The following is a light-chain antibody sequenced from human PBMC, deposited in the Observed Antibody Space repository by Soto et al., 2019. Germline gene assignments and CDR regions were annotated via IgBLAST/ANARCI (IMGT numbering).Light chain of an antibody. Sequence: EIVMTQSPPSLTVTPGEPASISCRSSQRLLHSNGNTFLDWYLQKPGQSPQLLIYLGSNRASGVPDRVSGSEAGTDFTLKISRVEAEDAGVYYCMQALETPYTFRQGTKVDIX. CDR2: LGS. J-gene: IGKJ2*01. V-gene: IGKV2-28*01. CDR3: MQALETPYT. CDR1: QRLLHSNGNTF.